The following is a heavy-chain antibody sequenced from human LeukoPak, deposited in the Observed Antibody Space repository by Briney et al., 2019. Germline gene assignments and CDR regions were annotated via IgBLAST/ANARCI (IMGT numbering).Heavy chain of an antibody. CDR2: IYYSGST. D-gene: IGHD4-17*01. CDR1: GGSISSSSYY. J-gene: IGHJ4*02. V-gene: IGHV4-39*01. Sequence: PSETLSLTCTVSGGSISSSSYYWGWLRQPPGKGLVWIGSIYYSGSTYYNPALKIRVTISVDTSKNQFSLKLSSVTAADTAVYYCARQDMTTGTTLDYWGQGTLVTVSS. CDR3: ARQDMTTGTTLDY.